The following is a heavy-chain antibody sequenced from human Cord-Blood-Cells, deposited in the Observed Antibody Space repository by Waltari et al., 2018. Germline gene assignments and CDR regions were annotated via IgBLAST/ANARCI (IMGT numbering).Heavy chain of an antibody. CDR2: IYYSGST. CDR1: GGSISSSSYY. V-gene: IGHV4-39*01. J-gene: IGHJ1*01. Sequence: QLQLQESGPGLVKPSETLSLTCTVSGGSISSSSYYWGWIRQPPGKGLEWIRSIYYSGSTYDNPSLKSRVTISVDTSKNQFSLKLSSVTAADTAVYYCARHFLLGEYSSSSEYFQHWGQGTLVTVSS. CDR3: ARHFLLGEYSSSSEYFQH. D-gene: IGHD6-6*01.